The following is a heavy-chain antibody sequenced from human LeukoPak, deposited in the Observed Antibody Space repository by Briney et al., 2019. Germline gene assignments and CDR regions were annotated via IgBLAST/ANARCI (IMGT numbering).Heavy chain of an antibody. D-gene: IGHD6-19*01. CDR2: ISSSSGYI. Sequence: PGGSLRLSCAASAFTFSSYSMNWVRQAPGKGLEWVSSISSSSGYIYYADSVKGRFTISRDNAKNSLFLQMNSLRAEDTAVYYCARVGYSSGWYGWFDPWGQGTLVTVSS. CDR1: AFTFSSYS. CDR3: ARVGYSSGWYGWFDP. J-gene: IGHJ5*02. V-gene: IGHV3-21*01.